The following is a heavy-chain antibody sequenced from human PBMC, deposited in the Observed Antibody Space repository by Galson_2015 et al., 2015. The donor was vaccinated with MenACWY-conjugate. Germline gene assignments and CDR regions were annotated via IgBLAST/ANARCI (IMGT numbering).Heavy chain of an antibody. CDR3: ATTTMVGNFDY. CDR2: TYPADSDT. Sequence: QSGAEVKKPGDSLKISCTASGYSFSDYWIGWVRQMPGEGLEWMGITYPADSDTRYSPSFQGQVTISADKSIRAAYLQWSSLKASDTAMYFCATTTMVGNFDYWGQGTLVTVSS. J-gene: IGHJ4*02. V-gene: IGHV5-51*03. CDR1: GYSFSDYW. D-gene: IGHD3-10*01.